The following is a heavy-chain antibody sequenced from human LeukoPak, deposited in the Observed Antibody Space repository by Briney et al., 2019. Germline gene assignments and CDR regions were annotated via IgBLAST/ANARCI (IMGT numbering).Heavy chain of an antibody. CDR2: IHYSGST. D-gene: IGHD7-27*01. J-gene: IGHJ4*02. CDR3: ARAWGSPTLFDY. Sequence: SETLSLTCTVSGGSISSYYWSWIRQPPGKGLEWIGYIHYSGSTNYKPSLKSRVTISVDTSKNQFSLKLSSVTAADTAVYYCARAWGSPTLFDYWGQGTLVTVSS. CDR1: GGSISSYY. V-gene: IGHV4-59*01.